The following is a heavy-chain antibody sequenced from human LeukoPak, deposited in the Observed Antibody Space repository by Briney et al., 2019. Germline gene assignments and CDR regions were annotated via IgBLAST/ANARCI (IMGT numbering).Heavy chain of an antibody. CDR1: GFTFDDYA. D-gene: IGHD3-22*01. J-gene: IGHJ4*02. CDR2: ISWNSGSI. CDR3: AKTPGWLLPYFDY. V-gene: IGHV3-9*01. Sequence: GRSLRLSCAASGFTFDDYAMHWVRQAPGKGLEWVSGISWNSGSIGYADSVKGRFTISRDNAKNSLYLQMNSLRAEDTALYYCAKTPGWLLPYFDYWGQGTLVTVSS.